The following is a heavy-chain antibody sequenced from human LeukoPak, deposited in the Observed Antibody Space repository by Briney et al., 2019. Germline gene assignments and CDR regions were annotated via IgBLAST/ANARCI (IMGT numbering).Heavy chain of an antibody. Sequence: GGSLRLSCEVSGFTFSIYSINWVRQAPGKGLEWISSFIGTGNYIHYADSVKGRFTISGDNAKNSVYLQMNSLRAEDTAMYFCARDVGLGKGGFDYWGQGALVTVSS. D-gene: IGHD1-26*01. CDR3: ARDVGLGKGGFDY. CDR1: GFTFSIYS. V-gene: IGHV3-21*01. J-gene: IGHJ4*02. CDR2: FIGTGNYI.